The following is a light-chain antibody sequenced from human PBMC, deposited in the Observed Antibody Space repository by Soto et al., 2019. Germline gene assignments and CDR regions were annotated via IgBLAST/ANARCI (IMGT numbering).Light chain of an antibody. CDR3: QQYTDWPTT. Sequence: KLFTQFPATLSFSPGEGAHLSCRASQSISTPVAWYQQKPGQAPRLLIYGASTRATGIPVRFTGSGSGTEFSLIISSLQSEDLAVYYCQQYTDWPTTFGQGTRWIS. CDR2: GAS. J-gene: IGKJ1*01. V-gene: IGKV3-15*01. CDR1: QSISTP.